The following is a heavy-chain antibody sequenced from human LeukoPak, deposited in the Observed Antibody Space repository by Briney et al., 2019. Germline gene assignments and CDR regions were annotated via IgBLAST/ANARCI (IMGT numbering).Heavy chain of an antibody. CDR2: IYYSGST. V-gene: IGHV4-59*01. CDR1: GGSISSYY. D-gene: IGHD3-10*01. J-gene: IGHJ4*02. CDR3: ARDPVLWFGEEGNYYFDY. Sequence: PSETLSLTCTVSGGSISSYYWSWIRQPPGKGLEWIGYIYYSGSTNCNPSLKSRVTISVDTSKNQFSLKLSSVTAADTAVYYCARDPVLWFGEEGNYYFDYWGQGTLVTVSS.